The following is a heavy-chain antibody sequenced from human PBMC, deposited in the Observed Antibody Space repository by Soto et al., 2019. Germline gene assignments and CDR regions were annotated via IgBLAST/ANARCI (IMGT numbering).Heavy chain of an antibody. Sequence: SETLSLTCTVSGGSISSSSYYWGWIRQPPGKGLEWIGSIYYSGSTYYNPSLKSRVTISVDTSKNQFSLKLSSVTAADTAVYYCARDPTGYSSSWHHYYYYYHGMDVWGQGTTVTVSS. D-gene: IGHD6-13*01. CDR3: ARDPTGYSSSWHHYYYYYHGMDV. V-gene: IGHV4-39*02. CDR2: IYYSGST. J-gene: IGHJ6*02. CDR1: GGSISSSSYY.